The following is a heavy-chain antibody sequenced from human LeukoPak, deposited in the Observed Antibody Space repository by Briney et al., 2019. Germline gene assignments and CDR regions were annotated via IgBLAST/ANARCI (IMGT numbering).Heavy chain of an antibody. CDR1: GYTFTGYY. CDR2: INPNSGGT. CDR3: AREPMFIVGATAFDY. Sequence: ASVKVSCKASGYTFTGYYMHWVRQAPGQGLEWMGWINPNSGGTNYAQKFQGRVTMTRDTSISTAHMELSRLRSDDTAVYYCAREPMFIVGATAFDYWGQGTLVTVSS. V-gene: IGHV1-2*02. D-gene: IGHD1-26*01. J-gene: IGHJ4*02.